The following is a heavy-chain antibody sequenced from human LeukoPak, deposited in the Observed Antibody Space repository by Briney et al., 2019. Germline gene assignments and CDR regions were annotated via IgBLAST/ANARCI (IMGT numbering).Heavy chain of an antibody. Sequence: GSLRLSCAASGFTFSSYGMHWVRQAPGKGLEWVAFIRYDGSNKYYADSVKGRFTISRDNSKNTLYLQMNSLRAEDTAVYYCAKDQKAGTSRSPSDYWGQGTLVTVSS. CDR1: GFTFSSYG. J-gene: IGHJ4*02. V-gene: IGHV3-30*02. CDR2: IRYDGSNK. D-gene: IGHD2-2*01. CDR3: AKDQKAGTSRSPSDY.